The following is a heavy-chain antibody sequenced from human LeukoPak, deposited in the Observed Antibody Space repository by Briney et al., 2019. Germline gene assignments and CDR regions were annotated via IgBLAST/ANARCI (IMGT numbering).Heavy chain of an antibody. J-gene: IGHJ5*02. CDR1: GGSISSSSYY. V-gene: IGHV4-39*07. Sequence: SETLSLTCTVSGGSISSSSYYWGWIRQPPGKGLEWIGSIYYSGSTYYNPSLKSRVTISVDTSKNQFSLKLSSVTAADTAVYYCARDWQQLVYNWFDPWGQGTLVTVSS. CDR3: ARDWQQLVYNWFDP. CDR2: IYYSGST. D-gene: IGHD6-13*01.